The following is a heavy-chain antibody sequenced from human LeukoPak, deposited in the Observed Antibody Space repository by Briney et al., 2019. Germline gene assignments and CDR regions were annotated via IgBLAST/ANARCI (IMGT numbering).Heavy chain of an antibody. J-gene: IGHJ4*02. CDR1: GFTFSSYG. Sequence: GRSLRLSCAASGFTFSSYGMHWVRQAPGKGLEWVAVISYDGSNKYYADSVKGRFTISRDNSKNTLYLQMNSLRAEDTAVYYCARAEKGIYSSNLGDWGQGTLVTVSS. CDR2: ISYDGSNK. V-gene: IGHV3-30*03. CDR3: ARAEKGIYSSNLGD. D-gene: IGHD6-13*01.